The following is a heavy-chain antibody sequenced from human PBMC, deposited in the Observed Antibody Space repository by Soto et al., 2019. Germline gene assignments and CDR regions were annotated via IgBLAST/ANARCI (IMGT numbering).Heavy chain of an antibody. V-gene: IGHV3-7*01. J-gene: IGHJ4*02. CDR3: VKKGTGGDG. CDR2: IKPDGSET. D-gene: IGHD1-1*01. CDR1: GFTFSTSW. Sequence: ELQLVESGGGLVQPGGSLRLSCVASGFTFSTSWINWVRQAPSKGLEWLANIKPDGSETYYVDSVKGRFTISRDNAKNSLYLQMNSLRVEDTAVYYCVKKGTGGDGWGQETLVTVSS.